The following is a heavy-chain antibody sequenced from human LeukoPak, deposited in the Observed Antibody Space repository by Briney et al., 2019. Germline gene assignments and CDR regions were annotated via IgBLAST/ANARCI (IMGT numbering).Heavy chain of an antibody. CDR1: GGSISSGGYY. Sequence: SETLSLTCTVSGGSISSGGYYWSWIRQHPGKGLEWIGYIFYSGSTYYNPSLKSRVTISVDTSKNQFSLKLSSVTAADTAVYYCARERALTMIPSYNTFDPWGQGTLVTVS. D-gene: IGHD3-22*01. V-gene: IGHV4-31*03. CDR3: ARERALTMIPSYNTFDP. CDR2: IFYSGST. J-gene: IGHJ5*02.